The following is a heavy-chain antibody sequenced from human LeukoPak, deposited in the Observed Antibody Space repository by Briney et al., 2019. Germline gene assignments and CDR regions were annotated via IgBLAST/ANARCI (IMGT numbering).Heavy chain of an antibody. J-gene: IGHJ4*02. Sequence: GGSLRLSCAASGFTFRTYAMSWVRQAPGKGLEWVSSIRSSGESTYYADSAKGRFTISRDNSRNTVFLQMKSLTAEDTAVYYCAKEVRESAWFYFDYWGQGTLATVSS. D-gene: IGHD3-10*01. V-gene: IGHV3-23*01. CDR3: AKEVRESAWFYFDY. CDR2: IRSSGEST. CDR1: GFTFRTYA.